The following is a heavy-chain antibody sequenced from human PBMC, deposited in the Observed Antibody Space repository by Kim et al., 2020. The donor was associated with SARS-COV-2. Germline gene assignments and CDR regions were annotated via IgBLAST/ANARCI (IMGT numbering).Heavy chain of an antibody. V-gene: IGHV4-31*03. CDR1: GGSISSGGYY. D-gene: IGHD1-26*01. J-gene: IGHJ6*02. CDR2: IYYSGST. Sequence: SETLSLTCTVSGGSISSGGYYWSWIRQHPGKGLEWIGYIYYSGSTYYNPSLKSRVTISVDTSKNQFSLKLSSVTAADTAVYYCARDRRESSRDYYYYGMDVWGQGTTVTVSS. CDR3: ARDRRESSRDYYYYGMDV.